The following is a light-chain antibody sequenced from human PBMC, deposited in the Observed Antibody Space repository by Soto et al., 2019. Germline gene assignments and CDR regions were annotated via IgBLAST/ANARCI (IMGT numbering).Light chain of an antibody. CDR3: QQYYSTLT. CDR2: WAS. V-gene: IGKV4-1*01. J-gene: IGKJ4*01. CDR1: QSVLYNSDNKNY. Sequence: DIVMTQSPDSLAVSLGERATINCTSSQSVLYNSDNKNYLAWYQQQPGQPPRLLIYWASTRESGVPDRFSGSGSGTDFTLNISSLQAEDVAVYYCQQYYSTLTFGGGTKVEIK.